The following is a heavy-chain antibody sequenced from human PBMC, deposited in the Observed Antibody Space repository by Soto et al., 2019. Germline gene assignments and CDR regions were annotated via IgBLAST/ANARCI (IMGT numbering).Heavy chain of an antibody. Sequence: EVQLVESGGGLVQPGGSLRLSCTASGFTFSNYWMIWVRQTPGKGLEWVANIKQDGSEQYYVDFVKGRFTISRDNAKNSLYLQMNSLRVEDTAMYYCARAFDVRVPFDLWGQGTMVTVSS. D-gene: IGHD3-10*01. J-gene: IGHJ3*01. CDR3: ARAFDVRVPFDL. CDR2: IKQDGSEQ. CDR1: GFTFSNYW. V-gene: IGHV3-7*05.